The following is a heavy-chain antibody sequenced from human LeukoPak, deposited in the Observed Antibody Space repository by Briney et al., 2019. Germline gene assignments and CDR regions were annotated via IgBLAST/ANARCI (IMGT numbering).Heavy chain of an antibody. CDR1: GGSINTYY. J-gene: IGHJ4*02. Sequence: SETLSLTCSVSGGSINTYYWSRIRQTPGKGLEWIGFIYYTGSTNYNPSLKSRVTMSVDTSKSQFSLKLTSVTAADTAVYYCARGNILTGYCFDFWGQGALVTVSS. D-gene: IGHD3-9*01. CDR2: IYYTGST. CDR3: ARGNILTGYCFDF. V-gene: IGHV4-59*12.